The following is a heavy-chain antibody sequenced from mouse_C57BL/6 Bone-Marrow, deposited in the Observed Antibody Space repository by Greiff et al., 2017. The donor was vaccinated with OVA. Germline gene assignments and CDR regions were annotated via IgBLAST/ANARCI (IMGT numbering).Heavy chain of an antibody. CDR3: ARTGVTTRDYAMDY. CDR2: IWSGGST. Sequence: VKLVESGPGLVQPSQSLSITCTVSGFSLTSYGVHWVRQSPGKGLEWLGVIWSGGSTDYNAAFISRLSISKDNSKSQVFFKMNSLQADDTAIYYCARTGVTTRDYAMDYWGQGTSVTVSS. J-gene: IGHJ4*01. V-gene: IGHV2-2*01. D-gene: IGHD2-2*01. CDR1: GFSLTSYG.